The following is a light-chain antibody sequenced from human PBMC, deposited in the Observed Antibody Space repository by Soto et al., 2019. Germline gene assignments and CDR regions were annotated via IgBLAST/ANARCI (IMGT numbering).Light chain of an antibody. J-gene: IGKJ5*01. CDR2: NAV. CDR3: QQYNNWLIT. CDR1: QNIDNK. Sequence: EIVLTQSPATLSVSPGERATLSCRASQNIDNKLVWYQQKPGQAPSLLLSNAVTRAPGIPARFSGSGFGTEFTLTISSLQPEDFAIYYCQQYNNWLITFGQGTRLEIK. V-gene: IGKV3-15*01.